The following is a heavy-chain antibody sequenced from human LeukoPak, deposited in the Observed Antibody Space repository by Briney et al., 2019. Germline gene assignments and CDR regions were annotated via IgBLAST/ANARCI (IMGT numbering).Heavy chain of an antibody. Sequence: PSETLSLTCTVSGGSISSYYWSWIRQPAGKGLEWIGRIYTSGSTNYNPSLKSRVTMSVDTSKNQFSLRLRSVTAADTAVYYCARGQARLAWFDPWGQGTLVTVSS. CDR2: IYTSGST. CDR1: GGSISSYY. J-gene: IGHJ5*02. CDR3: ARGQARLAWFDP. D-gene: IGHD6-19*01. V-gene: IGHV4-4*07.